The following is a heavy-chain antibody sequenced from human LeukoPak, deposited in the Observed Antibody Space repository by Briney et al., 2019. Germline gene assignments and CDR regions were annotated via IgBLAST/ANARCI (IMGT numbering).Heavy chain of an antibody. J-gene: IGHJ3*02. CDR3: SGGFSGNYFDSFDI. V-gene: IGHV3-74*01. CDR2: INSDGSST. Sequence: GGSLRLSCAASGFTFSTYWMHWVRQAPGKGLVWVSRINSDGSSTNYADSVKGRFTISRDNAKNTLYLQMNSLTAEDTAVYYCSGGFSGNYFDSFDIWGLGTMVTVSS. D-gene: IGHD1-26*01. CDR1: GFTFSTYW.